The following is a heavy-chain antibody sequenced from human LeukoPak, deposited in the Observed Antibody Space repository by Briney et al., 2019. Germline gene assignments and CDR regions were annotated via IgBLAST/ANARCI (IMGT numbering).Heavy chain of an antibody. V-gene: IGHV3-7*01. J-gene: IGHJ4*02. Sequence: GGSLRLSCAASGFTFTNAWMSWVRQAPGKGLEWVANIKPDGSGKFYVDSLKGRFTISRDNAKNSLYLQMDSLRAEDTAVYYCARSEVGGTYWGQGTLVTVSS. CDR1: GFTFTNAW. CDR2: IKPDGSGK. D-gene: IGHD3-16*01. CDR3: ARSEVGGTY.